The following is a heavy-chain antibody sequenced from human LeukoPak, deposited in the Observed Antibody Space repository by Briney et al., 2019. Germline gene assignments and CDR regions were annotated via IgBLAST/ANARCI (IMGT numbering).Heavy chain of an antibody. CDR1: GFTFSSYS. Sequence: GGSLRLSCAASGFTFSSYSMTWVRQAPGKGLEWVSSISSSSTYIYYADSVKGRFTISRDNAKNSLHLQMSSLRAENTAVYYCARQYCSGGTCPPIRWGQGTLVTVSS. CDR2: ISSSSTYI. D-gene: IGHD2-15*01. J-gene: IGHJ4*02. V-gene: IGHV3-21*01. CDR3: ARQYCSGGTCPPIR.